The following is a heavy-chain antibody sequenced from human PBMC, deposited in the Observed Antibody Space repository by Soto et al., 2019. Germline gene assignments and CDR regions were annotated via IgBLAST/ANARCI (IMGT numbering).Heavy chain of an antibody. J-gene: IGHJ4*02. V-gene: IGHV3-23*01. CDR2: MSGSGGSS. D-gene: IGHD3-16*01. CDR3: AKITVCNTATCYFDY. Sequence: EVQLLESGGGLVQPGGSLRLPCAASGFTFSSYSMSWVRQAPGMGLEWVSAMSGSGGSSYYADSVKGRFIISRDNSKNMLYLQMDSLRAEDTAVYYCAKITVCNTATCYFDYGGQGTLVTVSS. CDR1: GFTFSSYS.